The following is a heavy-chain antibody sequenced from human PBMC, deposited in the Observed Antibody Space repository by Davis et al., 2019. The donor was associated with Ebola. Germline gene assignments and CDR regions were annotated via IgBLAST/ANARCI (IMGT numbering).Heavy chain of an antibody. D-gene: IGHD7-27*01. CDR2: INVGNGNT. Sequence: ASVKVSCRTSGYTFTEYPIQWVRQVPGQRLEWMGYINVGNGNTKSAQMFQGRVTINTDTSASTVYMELSSLASEDTAVYYCARDRQWGHLDYWGQGTLVTVSS. V-gene: IGHV1-3*01. J-gene: IGHJ4*02. CDR3: ARDRQWGHLDY. CDR1: GYTFTEYP.